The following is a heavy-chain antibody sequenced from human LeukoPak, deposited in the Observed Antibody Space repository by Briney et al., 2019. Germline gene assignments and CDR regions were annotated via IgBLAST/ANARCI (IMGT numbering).Heavy chain of an antibody. V-gene: IGHV3-33*01. CDR1: GVTFSSDG. Sequence: GRSLRLSCAASGVTFSSDGMHWVRQAPRKGLGGVAVICYDGSNKYSADSVKGRFTISRDNSKNTLYLLMNSLRAEATAVYYCGRGGYYLYGMDVWGQGTTVTVSS. D-gene: IGHD3-10*01. CDR2: ICYDGSNK. J-gene: IGHJ6*02. CDR3: GRGGYYLYGMDV.